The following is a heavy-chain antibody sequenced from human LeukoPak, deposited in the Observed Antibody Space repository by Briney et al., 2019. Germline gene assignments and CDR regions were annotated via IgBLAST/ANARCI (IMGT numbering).Heavy chain of an antibody. J-gene: IGHJ6*03. CDR2: INHSGST. Sequence: PSETLSLTCAVYGGSFSGYYWSWIRQPPGKGLEWIGEINHSGSTNYNPSLKSRVTISVDTSKNQFSLKLSSVTAADTAVYYCARGQGIAAAGTVYYMDVWGKGTTVTISS. D-gene: IGHD6-13*01. CDR3: ARGQGIAAAGTVYYMDV. V-gene: IGHV4-34*01. CDR1: GGSFSGYY.